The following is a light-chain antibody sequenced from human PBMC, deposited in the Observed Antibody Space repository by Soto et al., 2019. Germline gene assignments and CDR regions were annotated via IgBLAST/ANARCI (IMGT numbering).Light chain of an antibody. CDR3: QQYGTSEII. CDR2: KAS. Sequence: DIQMTQSPSTLSGSVGDRVTITCRASQTISSWLAWYQQKPGKAPKLLIYKASTLKSGVPSRFSGSGSGTEFTLTISRLETEDFAVFYCQQYGTSEIIFGQGKRLEIK. CDR1: QTISSW. J-gene: IGKJ5*01. V-gene: IGKV1-5*03.